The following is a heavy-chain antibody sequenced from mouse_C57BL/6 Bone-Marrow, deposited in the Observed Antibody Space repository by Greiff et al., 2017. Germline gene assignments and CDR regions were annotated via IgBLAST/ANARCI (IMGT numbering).Heavy chain of an antibody. J-gene: IGHJ4*01. CDR3: ARNRYYYAMDY. CDR1: GFTFSDYG. V-gene: IGHV5-15*01. CDR2: ISNLAYSI. Sequence: EVQRVESGGGLVQPGGSLKLSCAASGFTFSDYGMAWVRQAPRQGPEWVAFISNLAYSIYYADTVTGRFTIARENAKNTLYLERSSLRSEDTAMYCCARNRYYYAMDYWGQGTSVTVSS.